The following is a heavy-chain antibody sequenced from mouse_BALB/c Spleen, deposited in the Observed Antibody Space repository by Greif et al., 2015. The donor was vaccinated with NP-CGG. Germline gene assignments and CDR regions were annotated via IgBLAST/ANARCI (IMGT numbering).Heavy chain of an antibody. Sequence: EMQLQQSGAELVKPGASVKLSCTASGFNIKDTYMHWVKQRPEQGLEWIGRIDPANGNTKYDPKFQGKATITADTSSNTAYLQLSSLTSEDTAVYYCARWDWYFDVWGAGTTVTVSS. CDR3: ARWDWYFDV. CDR2: IDPANGNT. J-gene: IGHJ1*01. V-gene: IGHV14-3*02. CDR1: GFNIKDTY.